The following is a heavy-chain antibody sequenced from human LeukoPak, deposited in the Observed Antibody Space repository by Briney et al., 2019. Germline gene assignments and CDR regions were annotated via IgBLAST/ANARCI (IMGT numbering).Heavy chain of an antibody. Sequence: PSETLSLTCTVSGGSISSGSYYWSWIRQPAGKGLEWIGRIYTSGSTNYNPSLKSRVTISVDTSKNQFSLKLSSVTAADTAVYYCANEVDYWGQGTLVTVSS. CDR2: IYTSGST. J-gene: IGHJ4*02. CDR1: GGSISSGSYY. CDR3: ANEVDY. V-gene: IGHV4-61*02.